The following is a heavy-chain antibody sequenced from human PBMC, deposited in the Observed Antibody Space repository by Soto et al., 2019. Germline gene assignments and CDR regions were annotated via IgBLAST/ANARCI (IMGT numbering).Heavy chain of an antibody. CDR2: ISTYNGNT. Sequence: QVELVQSGPEVKKPGASVKVSCKSSGYSFSNAGFSWMLQAPGQGLEWMGWISTYNGNTNYAQKFQGRLSMTRDTSTTTAFMELTTLRSDDTAVYYCARDEYNTGGNWLNPWGQGTLVTVTS. CDR1: GYSFSNAG. D-gene: IGHD7-27*01. CDR3: ARDEYNTGGNWLNP. J-gene: IGHJ5*02. V-gene: IGHV1-18*01.